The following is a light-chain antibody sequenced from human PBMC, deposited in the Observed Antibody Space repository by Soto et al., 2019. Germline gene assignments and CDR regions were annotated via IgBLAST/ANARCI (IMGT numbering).Light chain of an antibody. J-gene: IGKJ1*01. CDR1: QSLSSR. CDR2: DAF. Sequence: IQMTQSPSTLSTYVGDRVTITCRASQSLSSRLAWYQQIPGKAPKLLIYDAFSLQSGVPSRFSGSGSGTEFSLTISSLQPDDFATYYCQQYNSYPWTFGQGTKVGIK. V-gene: IGKV1-5*01. CDR3: QQYNSYPWT.